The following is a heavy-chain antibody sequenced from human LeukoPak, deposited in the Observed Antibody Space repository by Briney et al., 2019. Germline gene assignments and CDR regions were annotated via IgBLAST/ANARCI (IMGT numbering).Heavy chain of an antibody. Sequence: PGGSLRLSCAASGFTFSSYEMIWVRQAPGKGLEWVSYIDTSGRSMYYADSVKGRFTISRDNAKDSLYLQMNSLRAADTAVYYSARDEGQHLVTWYFDLWGRGTLVTVSS. CDR3: ARDEGQHLVTWYFDL. CDR1: GFTFSSYE. V-gene: IGHV3-48*03. CDR2: IDTSGRSM. J-gene: IGHJ2*01. D-gene: IGHD6-13*01.